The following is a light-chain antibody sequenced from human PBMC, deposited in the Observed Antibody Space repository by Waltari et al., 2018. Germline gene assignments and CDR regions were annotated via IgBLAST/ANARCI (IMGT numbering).Light chain of an antibody. V-gene: IGKV3-20*01. CDR3: QHYVRLPVS. CDR1: QSVSRS. CDR2: GAS. J-gene: IGKJ1*01. Sequence: EIVLTQSPCTLSLSPGERATLSCRASQSVSRSLAWYQQKPGQAPRLLIYGASSRATGVPDRFSGSGSGTDFSLTISRLEPEEFAVYYCQHYVRLPVSFGQGTKVEIK.